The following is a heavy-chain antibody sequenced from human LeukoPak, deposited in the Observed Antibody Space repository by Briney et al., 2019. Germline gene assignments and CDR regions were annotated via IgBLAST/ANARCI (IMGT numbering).Heavy chain of an antibody. Sequence: GGSLRLSCAASGFTFSNAWMNWVRQAPGKGLEWVGRIKSNTDGGTTDYAAPVKGRFTISRDDSKNMLYLQVSSLKTEDTAVYYCRYYDSRGYRDYWGQGTLVTVSS. CDR1: GFTFSNAW. CDR3: RYYDSRGYRDY. V-gene: IGHV3-15*01. CDR2: IKSNTDGGTT. D-gene: IGHD3-22*01. J-gene: IGHJ4*02.